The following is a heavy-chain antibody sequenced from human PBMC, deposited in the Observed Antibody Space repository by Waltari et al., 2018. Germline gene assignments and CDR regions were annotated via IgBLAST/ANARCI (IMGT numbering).Heavy chain of an antibody. V-gene: IGHV4-59*08. CDR2: IYYSGST. CDR3: ARLYPERWQSVDWYFDL. D-gene: IGHD4-17*01. Sequence: QVQLQESGPGLVKPSETLSLTCTVSGGSISSYYWSWIRQPPGKGLEWIGYIYYSGSTNYNPSLKSRVTISVDTSKNQFSLKLSSVTAADTAVYYCARLYPERWQSVDWYFDLWGRGTLVTVSS. CDR1: GGSISSYY. J-gene: IGHJ2*01.